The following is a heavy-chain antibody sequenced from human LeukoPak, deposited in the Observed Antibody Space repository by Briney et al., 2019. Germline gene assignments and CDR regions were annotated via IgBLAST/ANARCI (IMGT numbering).Heavy chain of an antibody. V-gene: IGHV3-53*01. Sequence: GGSLRLSCAASGFTVSSNYMSWVRQAPGKGLEWVSVIYSGGSTYYADSVKGRFTISRDNSKNTLYLQMNSLRAEDTAVYYCARVVLAIYMDVWGKGTTVTVSS. D-gene: IGHD3-3*02. J-gene: IGHJ6*03. CDR3: ARVVLAIYMDV. CDR2: IYSGGST. CDR1: GFTVSSNY.